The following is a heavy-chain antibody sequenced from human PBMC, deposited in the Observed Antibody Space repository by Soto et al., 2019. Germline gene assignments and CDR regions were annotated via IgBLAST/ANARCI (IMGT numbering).Heavy chain of an antibody. V-gene: IGHV3-30*18. D-gene: IGHD5-12*01. Sequence: PGGSLRLSCAASGFTFNNYGIHWVRQAPGKGPEWVAVISYDGSNKYYADSVKGRFAISRDNSKNTLYLQMNSLRAEDTAVYYCAKGGIVATIWNYFDFWGQGTPVTVSS. CDR3: AKGGIVATIWNYFDF. CDR1: GFTFNNYG. CDR2: ISYDGSNK. J-gene: IGHJ4*02.